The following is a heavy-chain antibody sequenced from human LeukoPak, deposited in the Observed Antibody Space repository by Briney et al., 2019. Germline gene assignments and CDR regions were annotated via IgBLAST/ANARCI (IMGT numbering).Heavy chain of an antibody. Sequence: GWSMRLSCAASEFTFSNYWMSWVRQAPGKGLEWVADIKQDGSETFYVDSVKGRFAISRDNAKKVLYLQMNNLRAEDTAVYYCASEGVNCGSTSCLGDRWGQGTLVTVSS. J-gene: IGHJ5*02. CDR3: ASEGVNCGSTSCLGDR. V-gene: IGHV3-7*01. CDR1: EFTFSNYW. CDR2: IKQDGSET. D-gene: IGHD2-2*01.